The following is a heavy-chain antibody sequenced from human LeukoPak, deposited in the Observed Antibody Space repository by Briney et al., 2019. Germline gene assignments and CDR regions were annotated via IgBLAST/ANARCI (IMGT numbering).Heavy chain of an antibody. CDR1: GFTFSSYA. CDR3: TNYYGSGSYSDF. J-gene: IGHJ4*02. V-gene: IGHV3-23*01. Sequence: GGSLRLSCAASGFTFSSYAMSWVRQAPGKGLEWVSAISGSGGSTYYADSVKGRFTISRDNSKNTVYLQMNSLRVEDTAVYYCTNYYGSGSYSDFWGQGTLVTVSS. D-gene: IGHD3-10*01. CDR2: ISGSGGST.